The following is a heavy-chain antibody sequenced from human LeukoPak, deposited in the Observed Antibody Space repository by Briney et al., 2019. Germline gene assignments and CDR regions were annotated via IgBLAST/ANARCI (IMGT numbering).Heavy chain of an antibody. J-gene: IGHJ4*02. CDR1: GYTFTGYY. D-gene: IGHD2-15*01. V-gene: IGHV1-2*02. Sequence: ASVKVSCKASGYTFTGYYMHWVRQAPGQGLEWMGWINPNSGGTNYAQKFQGRVTMTRDTSISTAYMELSSLRSEDTAVYYCAREESCSGGSCYHYWGQGTLVTVSS. CDR2: INPNSGGT. CDR3: AREESCSGGSCYHY.